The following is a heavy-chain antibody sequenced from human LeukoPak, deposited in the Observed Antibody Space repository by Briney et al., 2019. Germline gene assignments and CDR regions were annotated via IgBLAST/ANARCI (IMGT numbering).Heavy chain of an antibody. Sequence: PSETLSLTCAVYGGSFSGYYWSWIRQSPGKGLEWIGEINHSGSTNYDPSLKSRVTISVDTSKNQFSLKLNSVTAADTAVYYCARVPRITIFGVVTRPDVYYLDYWGQGTLVTVSS. CDR3: ARVPRITIFGVVTRPDVYYLDY. V-gene: IGHV4-34*01. D-gene: IGHD3-3*01. CDR2: INHSGST. CDR1: GGSFSGYY. J-gene: IGHJ4*02.